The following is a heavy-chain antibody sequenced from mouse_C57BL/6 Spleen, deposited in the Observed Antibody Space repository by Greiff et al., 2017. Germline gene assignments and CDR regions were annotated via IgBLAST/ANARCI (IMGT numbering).Heavy chain of an antibody. Sequence: QVQLKQSGAELVRPGASVTLSCKASGYTFTDYEMHWVKQTPVHGLAWIGAIDPETGGTAYNQKFKGKAILTAAQSSSPAYMELRSLTSEDSAVYYCTRRAYYGSSYWYFDVWGTGTTVTGSS. CDR3: TRRAYYGSSYWYFDV. CDR1: GYTFTDYE. CDR2: IDPETGGT. J-gene: IGHJ1*03. D-gene: IGHD1-1*01. V-gene: IGHV1-15*01.